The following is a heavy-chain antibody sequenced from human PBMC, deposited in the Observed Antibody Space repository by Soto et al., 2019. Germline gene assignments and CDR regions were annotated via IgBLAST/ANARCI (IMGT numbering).Heavy chain of an antibody. CDR3: ASAPYSSSWYAPLDY. Sequence: QVQLVQSGAEVKKPGSSVKVSCKASGGTFSSYAISWVRPAPGQGLEWMGGISPIFGTANYAQKLQGRVTITADESTSTAYMELSSLRSEDTAVYYCASAPYSSSWYAPLDYWGQGTLVTVSS. J-gene: IGHJ4*02. CDR1: GGTFSSYA. D-gene: IGHD6-13*01. V-gene: IGHV1-69*12. CDR2: ISPIFGTA.